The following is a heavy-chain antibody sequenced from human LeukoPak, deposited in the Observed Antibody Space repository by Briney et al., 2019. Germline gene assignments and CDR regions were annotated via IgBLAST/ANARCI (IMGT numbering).Heavy chain of an antibody. Sequence: SETLSLTCTVSGGSISSSSYYWGWIRQPPGKGLGWIGSINYSGSTYYNPSLKSRVTIFVDTSKNQFSLKLRSVTAADTAVYYCARVGQLAFDYWGQGTLVTVSS. J-gene: IGHJ4*02. CDR1: GGSISSSSYY. D-gene: IGHD6-13*01. CDR3: ARVGQLAFDY. CDR2: INYSGST. V-gene: IGHV4-39*07.